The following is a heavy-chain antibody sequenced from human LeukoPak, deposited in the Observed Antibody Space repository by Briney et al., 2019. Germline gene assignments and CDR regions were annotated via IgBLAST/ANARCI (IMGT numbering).Heavy chain of an antibody. CDR2: ISSSSSYI. J-gene: IGHJ4*02. CDR3: ARDSSVYSSGYSVPY. D-gene: IGHD3-22*01. V-gene: IGHV3-21*01. CDR1: GFTFSSYS. Sequence: PGGSLRLSCAASGFTFSSYSMNWVRQAPGNGLEWVSSISSSSSYIYYADSVKGRFTISRDNAKNSLYLQMNSLRAEDTAVYYCARDSSVYSSGYSVPYWGQGTLVTVSS.